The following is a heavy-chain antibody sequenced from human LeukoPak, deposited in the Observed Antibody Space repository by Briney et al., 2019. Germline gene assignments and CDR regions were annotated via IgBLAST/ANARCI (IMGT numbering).Heavy chain of an antibody. CDR1: GYTFTGYY. CDR2: INPNSGGT. V-gene: IGHV1-2*06. J-gene: IGHJ5*02. Sequence: ASVKVSCKASGYTFTGYYMHWVRQAPGQGLEWMGRINPNSGGTNYAQKFQGRVTMTRDTSTSTAYMELSRLRSDDTAVYYCARDPSLLNWFDPWGQGTLVTVSS. CDR3: ARDPSLLNWFDP.